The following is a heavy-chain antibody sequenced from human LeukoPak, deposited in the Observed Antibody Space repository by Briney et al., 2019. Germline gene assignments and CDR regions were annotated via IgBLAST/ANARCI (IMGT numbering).Heavy chain of an antibody. Sequence: GGSLRLSCAASGFTVSNNYMSWVRRAAGKGLEWVALIYRAGGTYYADSVKGRFTISRDNSKNTLHLQMNSLRAEDTAVYYCVRNSGELGAWGQGTLVTVSS. CDR2: IYRAGGT. CDR3: VRNSGELGA. V-gene: IGHV3-53*01. CDR1: GFTVSNNY. D-gene: IGHD2-21*01. J-gene: IGHJ5*02.